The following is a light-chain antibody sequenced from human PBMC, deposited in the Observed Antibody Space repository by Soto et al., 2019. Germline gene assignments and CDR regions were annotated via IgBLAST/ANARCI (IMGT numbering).Light chain of an antibody. CDR3: QNYNSYSEA. V-gene: IGKV1-5*03. CDR2: KAS. Sequence: DIQMTQSPSTLSGSVGDRVTITCRASQTISSWLAWYQQKPGKAPKLLIYKASTLKSGVPSRFSGSGSGTEFTLTIRSLQPDDFATYYCQNYNSYSEAFGQGTKVELK. CDR1: QTISSW. J-gene: IGKJ1*01.